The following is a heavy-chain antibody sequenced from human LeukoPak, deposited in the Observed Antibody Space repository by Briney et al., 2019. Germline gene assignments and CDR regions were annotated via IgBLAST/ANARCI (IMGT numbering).Heavy chain of an antibody. V-gene: IGHV4-34*01. Sequence: PSETLSLTCAVYGGSFSGYYWSWIRQPSGKGLEWIGEINHSGSTNYNPSLKSRVTISVDTSKNQFSLKLSSVTAADTAVYYCAREGQRAAVDYWGQGTLVTVSS. J-gene: IGHJ4*02. CDR2: INHSGST. D-gene: IGHD6-25*01. CDR3: AREGQRAAVDY. CDR1: GGSFSGYY.